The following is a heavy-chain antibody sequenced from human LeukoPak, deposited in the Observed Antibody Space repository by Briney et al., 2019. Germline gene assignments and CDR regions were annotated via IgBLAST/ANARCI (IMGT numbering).Heavy chain of an antibody. V-gene: IGHV4-39*07. CDR2: IYYSGST. CDR3: AREGLVGGYYNY. J-gene: IGHJ4*02. CDR1: GGSISSSSYY. D-gene: IGHD3-3*01. Sequence: SETLSLTCTVSGGSISSSSYYWGWIRQPPGKGLEWIGSIYYSGSTYYNPSLKSRVTISVDTSKNQFSLKLSSVTAADTAVYYSAREGLVGGYYNYWGQGTLVTVSS.